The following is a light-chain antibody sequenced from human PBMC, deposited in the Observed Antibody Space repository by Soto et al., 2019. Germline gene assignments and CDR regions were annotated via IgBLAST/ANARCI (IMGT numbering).Light chain of an antibody. CDR2: DVT. V-gene: IGLV2-11*01. CDR3: CSYAGSYTYV. J-gene: IGLJ1*01. Sequence: QSALTQPRSVSGSPGQSVTISCTGTGSDVGGYNYVSWYQQHPGEVPKLMIYDVTKRPSGVPDRFSGSKSGNTASLTISGLQAEDEADYYCCSYAGSYTYVFGTGTKVTVL. CDR1: GSDVGGYNY.